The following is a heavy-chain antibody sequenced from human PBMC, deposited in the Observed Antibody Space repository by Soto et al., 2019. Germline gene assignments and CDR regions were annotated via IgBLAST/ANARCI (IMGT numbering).Heavy chain of an antibody. D-gene: IGHD2-2*01. CDR2: ISYGGSNK. V-gene: IGHV3-30*18. Sequence: QVQLVESGGGVVQPGRSLRLSCAASGFTFSSYGMHWVRQAPGKGLEWVAVISYGGSNKYYAYSVKGRFTISRDNSKYTLYLQMNNLRAEDTAVYYCAKDNCISTSCYRLYNWFDPWGQGTLVTVSS. J-gene: IGHJ5*02. CDR3: AKDNCISTSCYRLYNWFDP. CDR1: GFTFSSYG.